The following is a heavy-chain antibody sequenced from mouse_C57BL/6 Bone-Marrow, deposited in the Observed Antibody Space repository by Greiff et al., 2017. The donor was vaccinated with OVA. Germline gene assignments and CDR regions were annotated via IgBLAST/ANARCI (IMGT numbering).Heavy chain of an antibody. J-gene: IGHJ3*01. V-gene: IGHV1-81*01. CDR2: IYPRSGNT. CDR3: ARLGRYFAY. CDR1: GYTFTSYG. Sequence: SGAELARPGASVKLSCKASGYTFTSYGISWVKQRTGQGLEWIGEIYPRSGNTYYNEKFKGKATLTADKSSSTAYMELRSLTSEDSAVYFCARLGRYFAYWGQGTLVTVSA. D-gene: IGHD1-1*01.